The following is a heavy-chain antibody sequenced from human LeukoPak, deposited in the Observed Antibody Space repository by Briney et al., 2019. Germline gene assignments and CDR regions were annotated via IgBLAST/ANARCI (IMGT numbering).Heavy chain of an antibody. Sequence: PSETLSLTCTVSVDSITSGSYYWAWVRQPPGKGLEWIGSIAYTGNTYYNPPLKNRAAMSVDPSGNQFSLRLSSVTAADTALYYCRGYDSSVNWVFDYWGQGTLVTVSS. CDR3: RGYDSSVNWVFDY. D-gene: IGHD3-22*01. J-gene: IGHJ4*02. CDR1: VDSITSGSYY. V-gene: IGHV4-39*01. CDR2: IAYTGNT.